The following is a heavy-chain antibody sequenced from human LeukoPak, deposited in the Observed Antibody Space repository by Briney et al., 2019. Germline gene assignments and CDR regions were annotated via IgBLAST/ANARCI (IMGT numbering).Heavy chain of an antibody. J-gene: IGHJ5*02. CDR2: INHSGST. D-gene: IGHD6-13*01. CDR1: GGSFSGYY. CDR3: ARAPRPTFIAAAGRNWFDP. Sequence: SETLSLTCAVYGGSFSGYYWSWIRQPPGKGLEWIGEINHSGSTNYNPSLKSRVTISVDTSKNQFSLKLSSVTAADTAVYYCARAPRPTFIAAAGRNWFDPWGQGTLVTVSS. V-gene: IGHV4-34*01.